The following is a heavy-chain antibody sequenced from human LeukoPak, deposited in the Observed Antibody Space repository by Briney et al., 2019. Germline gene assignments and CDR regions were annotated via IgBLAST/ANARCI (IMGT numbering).Heavy chain of an antibody. J-gene: IGHJ4*02. D-gene: IGHD6-6*01. Sequence: ASVKVSCKPSGYTFSTYGITWVRQAPGQGLEWMGWISPYNGNTNYAQKFQGRVTLTTDTSTSTAYMELRSLRSDDTAVYYCTRDIRGSSNYWGQGSPVTVSS. V-gene: IGHV1-18*01. CDR1: GYTFSTYG. CDR2: ISPYNGNT. CDR3: TRDIRGSSNY.